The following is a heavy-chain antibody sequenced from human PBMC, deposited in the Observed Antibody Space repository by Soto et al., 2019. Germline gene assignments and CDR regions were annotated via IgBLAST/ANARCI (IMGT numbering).Heavy chain of an antibody. D-gene: IGHD4-17*01. V-gene: IGHV3-33*01. CDR1: GFTFSSHA. CDR3: ATLCRADYPPLAP. Sequence: GGSLGLSCAASGFTFSSHARHGVRQGPGKGLEWVAEILYRGRDIYYADYVQGRFTVSRDNSKNTLYLQLDRLKSDDTAVYYSATLCRADYPPLAPWGQGTLVTVSS. J-gene: IGHJ5*02. CDR2: ILYRGRDI.